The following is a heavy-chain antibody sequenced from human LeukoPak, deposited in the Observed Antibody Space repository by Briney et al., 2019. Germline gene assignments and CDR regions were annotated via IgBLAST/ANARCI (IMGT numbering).Heavy chain of an antibody. J-gene: IGHJ6*03. V-gene: IGHV3-30*02. D-gene: IGHD5-12*01. CDR2: IRYDGSHK. CDR1: GFTCSSYG. Sequence: GGSLRLSCAASGFTCSSYGMHWVRQPPGKGLEWVAFIRYDGSHKYYADSVKGRFTISRDNSRNTLYLQMNSLRAEDTAVYYCAKGSGYEHNYYYYYMDVWGKGTTVTISS. CDR3: AKGSGYEHNYYYYYMDV.